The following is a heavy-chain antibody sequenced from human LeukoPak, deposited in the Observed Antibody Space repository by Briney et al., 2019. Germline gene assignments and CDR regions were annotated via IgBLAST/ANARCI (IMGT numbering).Heavy chain of an antibody. CDR2: ISGSCSRT. D-gene: IGHD6-19*01. CDR1: GFTFSSYA. J-gene: IGHJ4*01. Sequence: GRSMRLSSAASGFTFSSYAMSWDRQAAGKGLEWVSAISGSCSRTYYADSVKGRFTIYRDNSKNTLYLQMNSQRAEDTAVYYCAKGIYSSGWSYFDYWGHGTLVTVSS. CDR3: AKGIYSSGWSYFDY. V-gene: IGHV3-23*01.